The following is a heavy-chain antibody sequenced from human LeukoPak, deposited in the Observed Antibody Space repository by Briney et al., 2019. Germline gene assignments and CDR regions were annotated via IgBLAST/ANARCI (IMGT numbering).Heavy chain of an antibody. CDR3: ARENVAGTDYYYGMDV. J-gene: IGHJ6*02. CDR2: ISSSSSTI. CDR1: GFTFSSYS. D-gene: IGHD6-19*01. V-gene: IGHV3-48*01. Sequence: GGSLRLSCAASGFTFSSYSMNWVRRAPGKGLEWVSYISSSSSTIYYADSVKGRSTISRDNAKNSLYLQMNSLRAEDTAVYYCARENVAGTDYYYGMDVWGQGTTVTVSS.